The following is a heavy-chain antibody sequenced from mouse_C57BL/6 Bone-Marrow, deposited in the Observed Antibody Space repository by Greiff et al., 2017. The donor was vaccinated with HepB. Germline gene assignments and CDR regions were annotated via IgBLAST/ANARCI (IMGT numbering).Heavy chain of an antibody. V-gene: IGHV1-69*01. CDR2: IDPSDSYT. D-gene: IGHD2-4*01. CDR1: GYTFTSYW. J-gene: IGHJ3*01. Sequence: FQLQQPGAELVMPGASVKLSCKASGYTFTSYWMHWVKQRPGQGLEWIGEIDPSDSYTNYNQKFKGKSTLTVDKSSSTAYMQLSSLTSEDSAVYYCARGGLRSFAYWGQGTLVTVSA. CDR3: ARGGLRSFAY.